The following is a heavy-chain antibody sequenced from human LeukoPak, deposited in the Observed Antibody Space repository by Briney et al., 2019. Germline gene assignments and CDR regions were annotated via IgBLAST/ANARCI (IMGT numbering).Heavy chain of an antibody. D-gene: IGHD1-7*01. CDR2: INHSGST. J-gene: IGHJ3*02. V-gene: IGHV4-34*01. CDR3: ASVTGTTKDDAFDI. Sequence: SETLSLTCAVYGGSFSGYYWSWIRQPPGKGLEWIGEINHSGSTNYNPSLKSRVTISVDTSKNQFSLKLSSVTAADTAVYYCASVTGTTKDDAFDIWGQGTMVTVSS. CDR1: GGSFSGYY.